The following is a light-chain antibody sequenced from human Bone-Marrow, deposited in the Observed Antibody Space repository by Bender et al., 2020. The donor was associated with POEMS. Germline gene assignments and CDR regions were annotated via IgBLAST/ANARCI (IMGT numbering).Light chain of an antibody. CDR1: DSNIGSNP. Sequence: QSVLTQPPSVSATPGQSVTISCSGGDSNIGSNPVYWYQQLPRMAPQLLIYSTTQRPSGVPDRFSGSKSGTSVSLAISGLRSEDEASYYCATWDIDLSGPVFGGGTKLTVL. CDR2: STT. J-gene: IGLJ2*01. CDR3: ATWDIDLSGPV. V-gene: IGLV1-47*01.